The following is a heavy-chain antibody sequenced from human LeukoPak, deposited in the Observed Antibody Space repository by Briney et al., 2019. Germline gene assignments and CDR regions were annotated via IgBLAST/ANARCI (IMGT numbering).Heavy chain of an antibody. V-gene: IGHV3-30*18. Sequence: PGGSLRPSCAASGFIFSSYDMHWVRQAPGKGLEWVAVISYDGTNKYYADSVKGRFTISRDNSKNTLYLQMNSLRAEDTAVYYCAKDPRGCSGGNCSYYFDYWGQGTLVTVSS. J-gene: IGHJ4*02. CDR1: GFIFSSYD. CDR3: AKDPRGCSGGNCSYYFDY. CDR2: ISYDGTNK. D-gene: IGHD2-15*01.